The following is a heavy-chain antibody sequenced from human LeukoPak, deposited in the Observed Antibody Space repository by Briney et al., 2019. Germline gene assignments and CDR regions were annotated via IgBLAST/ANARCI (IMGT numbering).Heavy chain of an antibody. J-gene: IGHJ4*02. CDR1: GFSFSSYW. D-gene: IGHD1-26*01. V-gene: IGHV3-7*01. Sequence: GGSLRLSCSASGFSFSSYWIHWVRQAPGKGLEWVANINQDGSEKYYVDSVKGRFTISRDNAKNSLYLQMNSLRAEDTAVYYCARGKWEPLDYWGQGTLVTVSS. CDR2: INQDGSEK. CDR3: ARGKWEPLDY.